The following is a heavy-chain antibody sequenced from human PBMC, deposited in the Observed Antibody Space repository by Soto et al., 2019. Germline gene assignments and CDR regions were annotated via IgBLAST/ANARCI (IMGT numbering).Heavy chain of an antibody. CDR2: IYYSGST. V-gene: IGHV4-59*01. D-gene: IGHD6-13*01. Sequence: PSETLSLTCTVSGGSISSYYWSWIRQPPGKGLEWIGYIYYSGSTNYNPSLKSRVTISVDMSKNQLSLKLSSVTAADTAVYYCARVRTAAAGEFDYWGQGTLVTVSS. J-gene: IGHJ4*02. CDR1: GGSISSYY. CDR3: ARVRTAAAGEFDY.